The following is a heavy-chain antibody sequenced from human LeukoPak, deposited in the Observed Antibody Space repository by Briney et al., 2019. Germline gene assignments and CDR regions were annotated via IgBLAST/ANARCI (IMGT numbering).Heavy chain of an antibody. V-gene: IGHV4-39*07. CDR3: AREGLGSGSYGAFDI. CDR1: GFTFSNYA. CDR2: IYYSGST. D-gene: IGHD3-10*02. Sequence: PGGSLRLSCAASGFTFSNYAMSWVRQPPGKGLEWIGSIYYSGSTDYNPSLKSRVAISLDTSKNHFSLKLSSVTAADTAVYYCAREGLGSGSYGAFDIWGQGTMVTVSS. J-gene: IGHJ3*02.